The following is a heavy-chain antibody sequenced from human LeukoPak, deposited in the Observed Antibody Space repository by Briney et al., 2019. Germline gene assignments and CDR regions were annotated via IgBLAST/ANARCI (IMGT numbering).Heavy chain of an antibody. D-gene: IGHD5-24*01. V-gene: IGHV1-46*01. CDR2: IYPRDGST. J-gene: IGHJ4*02. Sequence: GASVKVSCKASGYTFTSNYIHWVRQAPGQGLEWMGMIYPRDGSTSYAQKFQGRVTVTRDTSTSTVHMELSGLRSEDTAVYYCARGRWLPHFDYWGQGTLVTVSS. CDR1: GYTFTSNY. CDR3: ARGRWLPHFDY.